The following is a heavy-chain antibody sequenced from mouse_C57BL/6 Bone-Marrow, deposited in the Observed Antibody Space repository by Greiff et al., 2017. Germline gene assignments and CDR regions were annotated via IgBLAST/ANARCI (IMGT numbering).Heavy chain of an antibody. V-gene: IGHV1-39*01. D-gene: IGHD1-1*01. J-gene: IGHJ1*03. CDR2: INPNYGTT. CDR1: GYSFTDYN. Sequence: VQLKESGPELVKPGASVKISCTASGYSFTDYNMNWVKQSNGKSLEWIGVINPNYGTTSYNQKFKGKATLTVDQSSSTAYMQLNSLTSEDSAVYYCARNYYGSSQGYFDVWGTGTTVTVSS. CDR3: ARNYYGSSQGYFDV.